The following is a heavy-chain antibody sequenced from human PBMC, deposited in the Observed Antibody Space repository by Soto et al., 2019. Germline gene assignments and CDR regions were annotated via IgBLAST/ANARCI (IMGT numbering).Heavy chain of an antibody. CDR1: GFTFSSYA. J-gene: IGHJ4*02. CDR3: AKDPHTQWYYDILTGYYPAVSYFDY. Sequence: GGSLRLSCAASGFTFSSYAMSWVRQAPGKGLEWVSAISGSGGSTYYADSVKGRFTISRDNSKNTLYLQMNSLRAEDTAVYYCAKDPHTQWYYDILTGYYPAVSYFDYWGQGTLVTVSS. V-gene: IGHV3-23*01. D-gene: IGHD3-9*01. CDR2: ISGSGGST.